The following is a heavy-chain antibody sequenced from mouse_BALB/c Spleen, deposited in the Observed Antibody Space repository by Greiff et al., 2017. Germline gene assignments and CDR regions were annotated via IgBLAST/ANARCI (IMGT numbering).Heavy chain of an antibody. CDR3: ERGGTPWFAY. Sequence: EVKLMESGGGLVQPGGSLRLSCATSGFTFTDYYMSWVRQPPVKALEWLGFIRNKANGYTTEYSASVKGRFTISRDNSQSILYLQMNTLRAEDSATYYGERGGTPWFAYGDKGTRVSAS. CDR2: IRNKANGYTT. V-gene: IGHV7-3*02. J-gene: IGHJ3*01. D-gene: IGHD2-14*01. CDR1: GFTFTDYY.